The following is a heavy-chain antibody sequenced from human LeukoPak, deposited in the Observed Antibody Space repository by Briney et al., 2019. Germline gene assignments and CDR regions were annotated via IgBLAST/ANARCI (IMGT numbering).Heavy chain of an antibody. Sequence: GASVKVSCKASGYTFTSYYMHWVRQAPGQGLEWMGIINPSGCSTSYAQKFQGRVTMTRDTSTSTVYMELSSLRSEDTAVYYCARDCLSVAGGYYGMDVWGQGTTVTVSS. D-gene: IGHD6-19*01. V-gene: IGHV1-46*01. CDR1: GYTFTSYY. CDR3: ARDCLSVAGGYYGMDV. CDR2: INPSGCST. J-gene: IGHJ6*02.